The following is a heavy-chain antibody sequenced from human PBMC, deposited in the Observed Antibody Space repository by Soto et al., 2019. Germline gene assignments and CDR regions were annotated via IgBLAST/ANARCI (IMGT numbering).Heavy chain of an antibody. CDR1: GGSISSGGYS. D-gene: IGHD3-22*01. J-gene: IGHJ4*02. Sequence: SETLSLTCAVSGGSISSGGYSWSWIRQPPGKGLEWIGYIYHSGSTYYNPSLKSRVTISVDRSKNQFSLKLNSVTAADTAVYYCARGRYDSSGYYYPFDYWGQGTLVTVSS. CDR2: IYHSGST. CDR3: ARGRYDSSGYYYPFDY. V-gene: IGHV4-30-2*01.